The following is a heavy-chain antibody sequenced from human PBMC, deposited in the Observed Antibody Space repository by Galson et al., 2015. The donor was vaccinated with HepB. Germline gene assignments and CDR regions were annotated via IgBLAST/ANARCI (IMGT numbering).Heavy chain of an antibody. D-gene: IGHD3-10*01. CDR2: INTNTGNP. J-gene: IGHJ3*02. CDR1: GSTFTSYA. Sequence: SVTVSCKASGSTFTSYAMNWVRQAPGQGLEWMGWINTNTGNPTYAQGFTGRFVFSLDTSVSTAYLQISSLKAEDTAVYYCARDPRYYYGSGSYLPGDAFDIWGQGTMVTVSS. CDR3: ARDPRYYYGSGSYLPGDAFDI. V-gene: IGHV7-4-1*02.